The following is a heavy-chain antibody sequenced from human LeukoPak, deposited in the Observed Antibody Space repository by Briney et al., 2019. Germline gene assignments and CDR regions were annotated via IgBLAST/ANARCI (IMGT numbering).Heavy chain of an antibody. CDR3: AKDLRITMVRGVINYFDY. J-gene: IGHJ4*02. V-gene: IGHV3-23*01. Sequence: GGSLRLSCAASGFTFSSYAMSWVRQAPGKGLEWVSAISGSGGSTYYADSVKGRFTIFRDNSKNTLYLQMNSLRAEDTAVYYCAKDLRITMVRGVINYFDYWGQGTLVTVSS. D-gene: IGHD3-10*01. CDR2: ISGSGGST. CDR1: GFTFSSYA.